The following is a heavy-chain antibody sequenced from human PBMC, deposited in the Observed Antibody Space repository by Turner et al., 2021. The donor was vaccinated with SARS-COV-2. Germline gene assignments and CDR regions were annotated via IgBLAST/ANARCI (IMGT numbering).Heavy chain of an antibody. Sequence: EVQLLESGGGLIQPGGSLRLSCTGSGFRFGQSWMTWVRQAPGKGLEWVATIMQDGSEKYYGDSVKGRFTISRDNAKNSLYLQMNSLRAEDTAVYYCARVYSSSSGRNAFDIWGQGTMVTVSS. CDR2: IMQDGSEK. CDR1: GFRFGQSW. J-gene: IGHJ3*02. CDR3: ARVYSSSSGRNAFDI. D-gene: IGHD6-6*01. V-gene: IGHV3-7*01.